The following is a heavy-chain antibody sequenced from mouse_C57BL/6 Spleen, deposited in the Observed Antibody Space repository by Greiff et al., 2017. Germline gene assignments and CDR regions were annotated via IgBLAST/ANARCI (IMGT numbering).Heavy chain of an antibody. CDR3: ARSGDDGFLFAY. CDR2: IYPGDGDT. CDR1: GYAFSSSW. J-gene: IGHJ3*01. D-gene: IGHD2-12*01. V-gene: IGHV1-82*01. Sequence: QVQLQQSGPELVKPGASVKISCKASGYAFSSSWMNWVKQRPGKGLEWIGRIYPGDGDTNYNGKFKGKATLTADKSSSTAYMQLSSLTSEDSAVYFCARSGDDGFLFAYWGQGTLVTVSA.